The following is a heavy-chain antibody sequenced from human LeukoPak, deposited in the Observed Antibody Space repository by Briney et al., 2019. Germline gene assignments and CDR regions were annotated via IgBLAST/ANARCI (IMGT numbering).Heavy chain of an antibody. J-gene: IGHJ5*02. CDR2: IYPGDSDT. D-gene: IGHD1-26*01. CDR1: GYRFTSYW. CDR3: ARRVGRGATPFDP. V-gene: IGHV5-51*01. Sequence: GESLKISCKGSGYRFTSYWIGWVRQMLGKGLEWMGIIYPGDSDTRYSPSFQGQVTISADKSISTAYLQWSSLKASDTAMYYCARRVGRGATPFDPWGQGTLVTVSS.